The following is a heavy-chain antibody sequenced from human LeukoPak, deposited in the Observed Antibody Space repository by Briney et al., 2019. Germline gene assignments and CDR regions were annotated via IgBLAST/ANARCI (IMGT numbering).Heavy chain of an antibody. D-gene: IGHD6-13*01. V-gene: IGHV4-61*02. CDR3: ARSYSSSWYDY. J-gene: IGHJ4*02. Sequence: SQTLSLTCTVSGGSISSGSYYWSWIRQPAGKGLEWIGRIYTSGSTNYNPSLKSRVTISVDTSKNQFSLKLSSVTAADTAVYYCARSYSSSWYDYWGQGTLVTLSS. CDR2: IYTSGST. CDR1: GGSISSGSYY.